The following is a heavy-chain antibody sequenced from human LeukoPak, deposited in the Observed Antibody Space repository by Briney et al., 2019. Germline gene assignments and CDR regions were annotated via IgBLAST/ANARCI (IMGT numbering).Heavy chain of an antibody. CDR2: VFYGGNT. D-gene: IGHD4-17*01. J-gene: IGHJ6*03. CDR3: ARRIGDYEYSTTYYYYYMDV. CDR1: HGSISSLY. V-gene: IGHV4-59*08. Sequence: PESLSLPCTLSHGSISSLYWTWIRQSPGKGLECIAYVFYGGNTNYNPSLKSRVTMSLDTSKNQFSLKLSSVTAADTAVYYCARRIGDYEYSTTYYYYYMDVWGKGTTVTVSS.